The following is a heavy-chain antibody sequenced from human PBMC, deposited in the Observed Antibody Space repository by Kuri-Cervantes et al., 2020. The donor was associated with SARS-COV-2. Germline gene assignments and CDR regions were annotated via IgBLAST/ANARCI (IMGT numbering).Heavy chain of an antibody. CDR3: ARHFGPIAVAGNPRWFDP. V-gene: IGHV4-34*01. CDR1: GGSFSGYY. J-gene: IGHJ5*02. Sequence: SETLSLTCAVYGGSFSGYYWSWIRQPPGKGLEWIGEINHSGSTKYNPSLKSRVTISVDTSKNQFSLKLSSVTAADTAVYYCARHFGPIAVAGNPRWFDPWGQGTLVTVSS. CDR2: INHSGST. D-gene: IGHD6-19*01.